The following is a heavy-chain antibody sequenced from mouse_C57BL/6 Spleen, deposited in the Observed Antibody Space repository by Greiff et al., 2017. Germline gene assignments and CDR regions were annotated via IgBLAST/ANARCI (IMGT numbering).Heavy chain of an antibody. D-gene: IGHD2-4*01. CDR2: IYPRDGST. Sequence: QVQLQQSDAELVKPGASVKISCKVSGYTFTDHTIHWMKQRPEQGLEWIGYIYPRDGSTKYNEKFKGKAALTADKSSSTAYMQLNSLTSEDSAVYFCARLPYYDYPYYAMDYWGQGTSVTVSS. CDR3: ARLPYYDYPYYAMDY. J-gene: IGHJ4*01. V-gene: IGHV1-78*01. CDR1: GYTFTDHT.